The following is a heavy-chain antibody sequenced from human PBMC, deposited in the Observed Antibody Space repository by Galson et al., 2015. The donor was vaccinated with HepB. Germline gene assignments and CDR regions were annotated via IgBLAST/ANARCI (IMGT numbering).Heavy chain of an antibody. D-gene: IGHD1-14*01. V-gene: IGHV5-51*01. CDR2: IYPGDSDT. J-gene: IGHJ6*02. CDR1: GYSFNNYC. Sequence: QSGAEVKNPGESLKISCKGSGYSFNNYCTGWVRQMPGKGLEWMGVIYPGDSDTRYSPSFQGQVTISADKSISTAYLQWSSLKASDTAMYYCARHSRTGGAGYFYGLDVWGQGTTVTVSS. CDR3: ARHSRTGGAGYFYGLDV.